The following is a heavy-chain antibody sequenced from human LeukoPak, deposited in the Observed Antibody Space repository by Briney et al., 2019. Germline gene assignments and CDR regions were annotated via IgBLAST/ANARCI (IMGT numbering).Heavy chain of an antibody. V-gene: IGHV1-2*06. Sequence: ASVKVSCKASGYTFTGYYMHWVRQAPGQGLEWMGRINPNSCGTNYAQKFQGRVTMTRDQYIRTAYMELSRLRSDDTAVYYCARDGPGHYYDSSGYHDYWGQGTLVTVSS. CDR3: ARDGPGHYYDSSGYHDY. J-gene: IGHJ4*02. D-gene: IGHD3-22*01. CDR2: INPNSCGT. CDR1: GYTFTGYY.